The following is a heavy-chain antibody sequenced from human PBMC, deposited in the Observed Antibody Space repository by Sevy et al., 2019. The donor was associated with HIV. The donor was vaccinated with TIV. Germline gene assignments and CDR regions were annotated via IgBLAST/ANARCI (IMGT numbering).Heavy chain of an antibody. J-gene: IGHJ4*02. CDR2: FDPEDGET. V-gene: IGHV1-24*01. CDR1: GYTLTQLS. CDR3: ATTKDYYDGSGYPLDD. D-gene: IGHD3-22*01. Sequence: ASVKVCCKVSGYTLTQLSMHWVRQAPGEGPEWMGTFDPEDGETMYAQKFQGRVIMTEDTSTDTAYMELSSLRSEDTAFYYCATTKDYYDGSGYPLDDRGQGTLVTVSS.